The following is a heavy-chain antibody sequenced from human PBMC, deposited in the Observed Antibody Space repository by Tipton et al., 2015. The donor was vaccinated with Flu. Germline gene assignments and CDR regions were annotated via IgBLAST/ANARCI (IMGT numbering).Heavy chain of an antibody. J-gene: IGHJ4*02. CDR1: GEALTGYY. CDR3: ATKFANWGVWEPRDY. D-gene: IGHD7-27*01. CDR2: VNHSGTT. V-gene: IGHV4-34*01. Sequence: GEALTGYYWSWVRQAPGKGLEWIGEVNHSGTTNYNPSLSSRATISADTSKSQFSLKLNSVTAADTAVYFCATKFANWGVWEPRDYWGQGTLVTVS.